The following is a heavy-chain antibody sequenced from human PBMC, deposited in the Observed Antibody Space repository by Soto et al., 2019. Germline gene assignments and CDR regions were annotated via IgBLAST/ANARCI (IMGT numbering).Heavy chain of an antibody. D-gene: IGHD4-17*01. CDR1: GDSVSSNSAA. J-gene: IGHJ4*02. CDR2: TYYRSKWYN. V-gene: IGHV6-1*01. Sequence: SQTLSLTCAISGDSVSSNSAAWNWIRQSPSRGLEWLGRTYYRSKWYNDYAVSVKSRITINPDTSKNQFSLQLNSVTPEDTAVYYCARDAGGGDYVGEYYFDYWGQGTLVTVSS. CDR3: ARDAGGGDYVGEYYFDY.